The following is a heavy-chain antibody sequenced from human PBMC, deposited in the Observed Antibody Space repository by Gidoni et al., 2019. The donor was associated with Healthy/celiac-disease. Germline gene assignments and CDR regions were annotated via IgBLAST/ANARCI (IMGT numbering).Heavy chain of an antibody. CDR2: IYYSGST. D-gene: IGHD3-9*01. Sequence: QLQLQESGPGLVKPWETLSLTCTVSGGTISSSSYYWGWIRQPPGKGLEWIGSIYYSGSTYYNPSLKSRATISVDTSKNQLSLKLSSVTAADTAVYYCARQGDILTGYEYYFDYWGQGTLVTVSS. J-gene: IGHJ4*02. CDR3: ARQGDILTGYEYYFDY. V-gene: IGHV4-39*01. CDR1: GGTISSSSYY.